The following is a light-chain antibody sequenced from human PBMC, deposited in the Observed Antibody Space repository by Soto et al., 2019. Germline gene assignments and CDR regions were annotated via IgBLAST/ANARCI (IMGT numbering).Light chain of an antibody. CDR2: DAS. CDR3: QQRSNWSLT. V-gene: IGKV3-11*01. CDR1: QCVSSY. J-gene: IGKJ4*01. Sequence: EIVLTQSPATLSLSPGERTTLSCRASQCVSSYLAWYQQKPGQAPRLLIYDASNRATGIPARFSGSGSGTDFTLTISSLEPEDFAVYYCQQRSNWSLTFGGRTKVEIK.